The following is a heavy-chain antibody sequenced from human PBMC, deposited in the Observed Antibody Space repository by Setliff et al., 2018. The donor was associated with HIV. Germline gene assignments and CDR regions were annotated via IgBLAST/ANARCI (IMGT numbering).Heavy chain of an antibody. CDR3: TRPQYFYDIGGSDY. CDR1: GFTFSGSP. D-gene: IGHD3-22*01. J-gene: IGHJ4*02. CDR2: IKTRADNYAT. Sequence: GGSLRLSCAASGFTFSGSPIHWVRQASGKGLEWLSRIKTRADNYATAYAASVKGRFTISRDDSMNTAYLQMNSLKIEDTAVYYCTRPQYFYDIGGSDYWGQGTLVTVSS. V-gene: IGHV3-73*01.